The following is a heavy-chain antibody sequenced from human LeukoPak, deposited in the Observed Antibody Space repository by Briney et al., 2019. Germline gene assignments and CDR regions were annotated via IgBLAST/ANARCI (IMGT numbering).Heavy chain of an antibody. D-gene: IGHD5-18*01. J-gene: IGHJ4*02. CDR3: AREVGYSYGYFDY. CDR1: GFTFSSYS. V-gene: IGHV3-21*01. CDR2: ISSSSSYI. Sequence: GGSLRLSCAASGFTFSSYSMNWVRQVPGKGLEWVSSISSSSSYIYYADSVKGRFTISRDNAKNSLYLQMNSLRAEDTAVYYCAREVGYSYGYFDYWGQGTLVTVSS.